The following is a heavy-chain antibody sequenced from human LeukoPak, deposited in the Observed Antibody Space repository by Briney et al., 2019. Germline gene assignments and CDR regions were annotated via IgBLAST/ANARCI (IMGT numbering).Heavy chain of an antibody. CDR3: ARVGAVAGTPDY. D-gene: IGHD6-19*01. CDR2: IYTSGST. Sequence: PSQTLSLTCTVSGGSISSGSYYWSWIRQPAGKGLEWIGRIYTSGSTNYNPSLKSRVTISVDTSKNQFSLKRSSVTAADTAVYYCARVGAVAGTPDYWGQGTLVTVSS. J-gene: IGHJ4*02. CDR1: GGSISSGSYY. V-gene: IGHV4-61*02.